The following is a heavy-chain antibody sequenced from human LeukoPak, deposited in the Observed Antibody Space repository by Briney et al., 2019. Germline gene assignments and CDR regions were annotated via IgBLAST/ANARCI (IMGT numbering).Heavy chain of an antibody. Sequence: GSLRLSCAASGFSFNNYAMSWVRQAPGKGLEWVSIIIASSGATFYADSVKGRFTISRDTSKNTLYLQLNSLGLEDTAVYYCVKGGYDYIEVAYFDFWGQGTLVTVSS. J-gene: IGHJ4*02. D-gene: IGHD5-12*01. CDR2: IIASSGAT. CDR3: VKGGYDYIEVAYFDF. CDR1: GFSFNNYA. V-gene: IGHV3-23*01.